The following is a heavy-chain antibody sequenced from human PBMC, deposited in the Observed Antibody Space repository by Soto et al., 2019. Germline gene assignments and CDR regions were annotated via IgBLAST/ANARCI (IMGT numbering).Heavy chain of an antibody. CDR1: GFTFSSYW. CDR2: INSDGSST. D-gene: IGHD6-13*01. J-gene: IGHJ4*02. V-gene: IGHV3-74*01. Sequence: GGSLRLSCAASGFTFSSYWMHWVRQAPGKGLVWVSRINSDGSSTGYADSVKGRFTISRDNAKNTLYLQMNSLRAEDTAVYYCARGGIAAAGISDYWGQGTLVTVSS. CDR3: ARGGIAAAGISDY.